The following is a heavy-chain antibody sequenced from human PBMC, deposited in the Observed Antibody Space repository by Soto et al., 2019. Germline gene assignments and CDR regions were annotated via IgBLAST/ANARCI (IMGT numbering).Heavy chain of an antibody. J-gene: IGHJ4*01. CDR2: ISYDGSNK. CDR1: GFTFSSYV. D-gene: IGHD3-10*01. Sequence: GGSPRLSCAASGFTFSSYVMHWVRQAPGKGLEWVAVISYDGSNKYYADSVKGRFTISRDNSKNTLYLQMNSLRAEDTAVYYCATSYASGSYPLDNWGQGTLVTVSS. CDR3: ATSYASGSYPLDN. V-gene: IGHV3-30*03.